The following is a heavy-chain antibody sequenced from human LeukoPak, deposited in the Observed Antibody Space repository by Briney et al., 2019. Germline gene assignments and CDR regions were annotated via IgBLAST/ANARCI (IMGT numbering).Heavy chain of an antibody. Sequence: GGSLRLSCAASGFTFSSYAMSWVRQAPGKGLEWVSAISGSGGSTYYADSVKGRFTISRDNSKDTLYLQMNSLRAEDTAVYYCAKSVLLWFGESHWGQGTLVTVSS. J-gene: IGHJ4*02. D-gene: IGHD3-10*01. CDR3: AKSVLLWFGESH. CDR1: GFTFSSYA. V-gene: IGHV3-23*01. CDR2: ISGSGGST.